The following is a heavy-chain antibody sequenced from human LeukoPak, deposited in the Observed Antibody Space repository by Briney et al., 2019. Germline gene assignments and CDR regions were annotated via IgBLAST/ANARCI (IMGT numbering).Heavy chain of an antibody. Sequence: SETLSLTCAVSGGSISSGGYSWSWIRQPPGKGLDWIGYIYHSGSTYYNPSLKSRVTISVDRSKNQFSLKLSSVTAADTAVYYCARIATSPSGYYYFDYWGQGTLATVSS. D-gene: IGHD3-3*01. CDR1: GGSISSGGYS. CDR2: IYHSGST. V-gene: IGHV4-30-2*01. CDR3: ARIATSPSGYYYFDY. J-gene: IGHJ4*02.